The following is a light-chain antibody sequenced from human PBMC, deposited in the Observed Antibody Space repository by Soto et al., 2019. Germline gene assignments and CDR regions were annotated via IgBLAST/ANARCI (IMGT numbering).Light chain of an antibody. V-gene: IGKV3-20*01. Sequence: VLTQSPGTLSLSPGERATLSCRASQSVTSSYLAWYQQKPGQAPRLLIYGASSRATGIPDRFSGSGSGTDFTLTISRLEPEDFAVYYSQQYGGSPPLTFGGGTTVEIK. J-gene: IGKJ4*01. CDR2: GAS. CDR3: QQYGGSPPLT. CDR1: QSVTSSY.